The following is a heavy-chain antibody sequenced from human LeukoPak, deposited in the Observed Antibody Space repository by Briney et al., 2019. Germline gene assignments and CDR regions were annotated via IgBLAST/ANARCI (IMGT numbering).Heavy chain of an antibody. V-gene: IGHV4-30-2*01. CDR3: ARALRGYSKRPHLYFDY. CDR2: IYRSGST. Sequence: PSETLSLTCAVSGGSISSGGYSWSWIRQPPGKGLEWIGYIYRSGSTYYNPSLKSRVTISVDRSKNQFSLKLSSVTAADTAVYYCARALRGYSKRPHLYFDYWGQGTLVTVSS. D-gene: IGHD5-18*01. CDR1: GGSISSGGYS. J-gene: IGHJ4*02.